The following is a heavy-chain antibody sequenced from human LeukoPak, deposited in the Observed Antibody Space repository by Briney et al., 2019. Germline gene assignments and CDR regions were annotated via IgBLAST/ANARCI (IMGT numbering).Heavy chain of an antibody. CDR3: ARGSYSSGYSY. CDR2: IKQDGEET. V-gene: IGHV3-7*01. Sequence: RAGGSLRLSCAASGFIFSNFWMSWVRQAPGKGPEWVANIKQDGEETYYLDSVKGRFTVSRDNAKNSLYPQMNTLRAEDTAVYYCARGSYSSGYSYWGQGTLVTVSS. CDR1: GFIFSNFW. J-gene: IGHJ4*02. D-gene: IGHD6-19*01.